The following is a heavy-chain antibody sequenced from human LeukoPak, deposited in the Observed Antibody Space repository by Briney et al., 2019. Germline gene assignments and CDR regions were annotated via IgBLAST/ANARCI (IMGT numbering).Heavy chain of an antibody. Sequence: PGGSLRLSCEGSGFNFSNYWMVWVRQAPGKGLEWVANIKHDGREKHFVDSVKGRFSISRDNAHNSLYLDMNNLRPEDTALYFCARGGRSLWSADLLTNWGQGILVAVSS. CDR2: IKHDGREK. D-gene: IGHD4/OR15-4a*01. CDR3: ARGGRSLWSADLLTN. CDR1: GFNFSNYW. J-gene: IGHJ4*02. V-gene: IGHV3-7*01.